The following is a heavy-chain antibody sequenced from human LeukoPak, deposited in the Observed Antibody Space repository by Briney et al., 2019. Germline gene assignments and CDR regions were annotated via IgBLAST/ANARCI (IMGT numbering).Heavy chain of an antibody. Sequence: SEILSLTCTVSGGSISSYYWSWIRQPPGKGLEWIGYIYYSGSTNYNPSLKSRVTISVDTSKNQFSLKLSSVTAADTAVYYCARLWVPAEDEYYFDYWGQGTLVTVSS. J-gene: IGHJ4*02. D-gene: IGHD2-2*01. CDR1: GGSISSYY. CDR2: IYYSGST. CDR3: ARLWVPAEDEYYFDY. V-gene: IGHV4-59*08.